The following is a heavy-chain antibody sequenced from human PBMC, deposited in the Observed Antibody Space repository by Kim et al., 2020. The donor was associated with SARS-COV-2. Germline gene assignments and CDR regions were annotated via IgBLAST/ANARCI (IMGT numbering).Heavy chain of an antibody. V-gene: IGHV3-7*03. Sequence: GGSLRLSCAASGFTFRSYWMSWVRQAPGKGLEWVANIKEDGSVKQYVDSVKGRFTISRDNAKNSLYLQMNSLRADDTAVYYCARDGVLSYTSSWDYWGQGPLFTVSS. CDR1: GFTFRSYW. D-gene: IGHD6-13*01. CDR3: ARDGVLSYTSSWDY. J-gene: IGHJ4*02. CDR2: IKEDGSVK.